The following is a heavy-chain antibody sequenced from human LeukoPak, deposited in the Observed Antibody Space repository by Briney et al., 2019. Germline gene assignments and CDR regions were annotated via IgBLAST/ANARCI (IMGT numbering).Heavy chain of an antibody. D-gene: IGHD6-19*01. V-gene: IGHV3-7*01. CDR1: GFTFSSYW. Sequence: GGSLRLSCAASGFTFSSYWMSWVRQAPGKGLEWVANIKQDGSEKYYVDSVKGRFTISRDNAKNSLYLQMNSLRAEDTAVYYCARDRPQQWLVRGQRGYYYYMDVWGKGTTVTISS. CDR2: IKQDGSEK. CDR3: ARDRPQQWLVRGQRGYYYYMDV. J-gene: IGHJ6*03.